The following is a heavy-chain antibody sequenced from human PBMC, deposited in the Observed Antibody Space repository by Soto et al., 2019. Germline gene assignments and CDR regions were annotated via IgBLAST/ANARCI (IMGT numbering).Heavy chain of an antibody. J-gene: IGHJ4*02. D-gene: IGHD6-19*01. CDR1: GSSFSSGYY. CDR2: IYHSGST. V-gene: IGHV4-38-2*01. CDR3: ARVHSSGWYSFDY. Sequence: SETLSLTCAVSGSSFSSGYYWGWIRQPPGKGLEWIGSIYHSGSTYYNPSLKSRVTISVDTSKNQFSLKLSSVTAADTAVYYCARVHSSGWYSFDYWGQGTLVTVSS.